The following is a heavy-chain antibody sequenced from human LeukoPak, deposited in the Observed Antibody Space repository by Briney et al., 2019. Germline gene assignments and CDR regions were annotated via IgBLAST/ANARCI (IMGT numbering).Heavy chain of an antibody. D-gene: IGHD2-2*01. Sequence: ASVKVSCKASGYTFTGYYMHWVRQAPGQGLEWMGWINPNSGGTNYAQKFQGRVTMTRDTSISTAYMELSRLRSDDTAVYYCAILGYCSRTSCYWSWFDPWGQGTLVTVSS. V-gene: IGHV1-2*02. CDR1: GYTFTGYY. CDR2: INPNSGGT. CDR3: AILGYCSRTSCYWSWFDP. J-gene: IGHJ5*02.